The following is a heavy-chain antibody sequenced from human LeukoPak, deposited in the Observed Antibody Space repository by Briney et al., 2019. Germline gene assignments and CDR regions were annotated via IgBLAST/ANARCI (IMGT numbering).Heavy chain of an antibody. V-gene: IGHV3-48*01. D-gene: IGHD3-22*01. CDR2: SNSNGGVI. Sequence: GGSLRLSCAISGFSISDYGVNWVRRAPGKGLEWLSHSNSNGGVISYADSVKGRFTISRDNSKNTLYLQMNSLRAEDTAVYYCAREEVDYYDSSGYPDYWGQGTLVTVSS. J-gene: IGHJ4*02. CDR1: GFSISDYG. CDR3: AREEVDYYDSSGYPDY.